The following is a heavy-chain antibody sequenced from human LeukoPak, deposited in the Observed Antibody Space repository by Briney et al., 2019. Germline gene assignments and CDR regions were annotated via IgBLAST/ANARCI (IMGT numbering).Heavy chain of an antibody. CDR2: ISSDGTTT. CDR3: AGRWSFDY. V-gene: IGHV3-74*01. Sequence: GGSLRLSCEVSGFTISNDWMHWVRQAPGKGLVWVSRISSDGTTTNHADSVKGRFTISRDNAKNTLYLQMDSLRVEDTAVYYCAGRWSFDYWGQGALVTVSS. D-gene: IGHD2-15*01. J-gene: IGHJ4*02. CDR1: GFTISNDW.